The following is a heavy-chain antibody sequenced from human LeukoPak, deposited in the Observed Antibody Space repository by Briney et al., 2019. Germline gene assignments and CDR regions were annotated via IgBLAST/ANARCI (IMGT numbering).Heavy chain of an antibody. J-gene: IGHJ4*02. CDR1: GFTFSSYW. CDR2: IKQDGSEK. D-gene: IGHD2-2*01. V-gene: IGHV3-7*01. CDR3: ARDRGKVVPAAMDY. Sequence: GGSLRLSCAASGFTFSSYWMSWVRQAPGKGLEWVANIKQDGSEKYYVDSVKGRFTISRDNAKNSLYLQMNSLRAEDTAVYYCARDRGKVVPAAMDYRGQGTLVTVSS.